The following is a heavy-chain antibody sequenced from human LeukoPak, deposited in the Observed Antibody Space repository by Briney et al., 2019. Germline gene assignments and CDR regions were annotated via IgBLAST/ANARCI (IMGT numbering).Heavy chain of an antibody. Sequence: KPSETLSLTCTVSGGSVSSGSYDWSWIRQPPGKGLEWIGYIYYSGSTNYNPSLKSRVTISVDTSKNQFSLKLSSVTAADTAVFYCASGSSSGWYRSEVYYFGYWGQGTLVTVSS. D-gene: IGHD6-19*01. CDR1: GGSVSSGSYD. CDR3: ASGSSSGWYRSEVYYFGY. CDR2: IYYSGST. V-gene: IGHV4-61*01. J-gene: IGHJ4*02.